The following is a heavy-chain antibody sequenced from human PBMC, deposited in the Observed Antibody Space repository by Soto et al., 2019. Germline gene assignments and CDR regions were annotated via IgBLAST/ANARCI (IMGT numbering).Heavy chain of an antibody. CDR3: AKRRVDGYREPFDY. CDR1: GFNFSNYW. CDR2: RNPDGREQ. Sequence: PVRALRLSCAASGFNFSNYWMNWVRQALGKGRECGDNRNPDGREQFLGGAGKGRFAISGDNAESSLFLKMNSLRAEDAVVYYCAKRRVDGYREPFDYWGQGTLVTVSS. D-gene: IGHD5-12*01. V-gene: IGHV3-7*03. J-gene: IGHJ4*02.